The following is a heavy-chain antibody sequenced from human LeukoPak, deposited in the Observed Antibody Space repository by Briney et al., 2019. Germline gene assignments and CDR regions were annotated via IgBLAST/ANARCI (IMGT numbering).Heavy chain of an antibody. D-gene: IGHD3-10*01. V-gene: IGHV3-21*01. CDR2: ISSSSSYI. Sequence: PGGSLRLSRAASGFTFSSYSMNWVRQAPGKGLEWVSSISSSSSYIYYADSVKGRFTISRDNAKNSLYLQMNSLRAEDTAVYYCARDGGSYGSGSDAFDIWGQGTMVTVSS. J-gene: IGHJ3*02. CDR1: GFTFSSYS. CDR3: ARDGGSYGSGSDAFDI.